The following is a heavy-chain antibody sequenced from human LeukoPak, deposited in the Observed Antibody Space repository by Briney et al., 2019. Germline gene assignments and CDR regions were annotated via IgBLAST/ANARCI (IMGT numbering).Heavy chain of an antibody. D-gene: IGHD5-24*01. J-gene: IGHJ4*02. V-gene: IGHV4-59*11. Sequence: PSETLSLTCTVSGGSISSHNWSWLRQPPGKGLEWIVNIYYSGSTNHNPSLKSPVTISVDTSKNQFSLKLSSVTAADTAVYYCARDTDGYLDYWGQGTLVTVSS. CDR2: IYYSGST. CDR1: GGSISSHN. CDR3: ARDTDGYLDY.